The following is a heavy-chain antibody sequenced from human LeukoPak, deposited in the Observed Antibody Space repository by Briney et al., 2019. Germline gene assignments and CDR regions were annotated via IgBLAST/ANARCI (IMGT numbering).Heavy chain of an antibody. CDR1: GYSISSGYY. CDR2: IYRSGST. Sequence: SETLSLTCTVSGYSISSGYYWGWIRQPPGKGLEWIGSIYRSGSTYYNPSLKSRVTISVDTSKNQFSLKLSSVTAADTAVYYCARRRYSGSPRTYYYMDVWGKGTTVTVSS. V-gene: IGHV4-38-2*02. CDR3: ARRRYSGSPRTYYYMDV. J-gene: IGHJ6*03. D-gene: IGHD1-26*01.